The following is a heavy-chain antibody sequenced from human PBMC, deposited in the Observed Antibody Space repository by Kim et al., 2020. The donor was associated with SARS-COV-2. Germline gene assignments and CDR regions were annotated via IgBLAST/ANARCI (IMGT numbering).Heavy chain of an antibody. V-gene: IGHV3-53*01. CDR2: IYSGGST. J-gene: IGHJ4*02. CDR3: AGHITMIAGLGY. CDR1: GFTVSSNY. Sequence: GGSLRLSCAASGFTVSSNYMSWVRQAPGKGLEWVSVIYSGGSTYYADSVKGRFTISRDNSKNTLYLQMNSLRAEDTAVYYCAGHITMIAGLGYWGQGTLVTVSS. D-gene: IGHD3-22*01.